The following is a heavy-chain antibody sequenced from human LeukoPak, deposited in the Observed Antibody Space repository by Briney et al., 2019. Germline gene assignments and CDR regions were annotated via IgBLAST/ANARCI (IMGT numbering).Heavy chain of an antibody. CDR2: VRSKAYGGTT. CDR1: GFTFGDYA. D-gene: IGHD3-22*01. J-gene: IGHJ4*02. Sequence: GGSLRLSCTTSGFTFGDYATSWVRQAPGKGLEWVGLVRSKAYGGTTEYAASVKGRFTISRDDSKSIAYLQMNSLKTEDTAVYYCTRDTFSGSSGYFPDCWGQGTLVTVSS. CDR3: TRDTFSGSSGYFPDC. V-gene: IGHV3-49*04.